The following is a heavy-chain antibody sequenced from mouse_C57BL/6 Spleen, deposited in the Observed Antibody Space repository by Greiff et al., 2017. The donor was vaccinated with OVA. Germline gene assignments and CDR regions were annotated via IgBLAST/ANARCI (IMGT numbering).Heavy chain of an antibody. CDR2: IDPSDSYT. J-gene: IGHJ1*03. Sequence: QVQLQQPGAELVMPGASVKLSCKASGYTFTSYWMHWVKQRPGQGLEWIGEIDPSDSYTNYNQKFKGKSTLTVDKSSSTAYMQLSILTSEDSAVYYWARSTTVVAHWYFDVWGTGTTVTVSS. CDR3: ARSTTVVAHWYFDV. CDR1: GYTFTSYW. V-gene: IGHV1-69*01. D-gene: IGHD1-1*01.